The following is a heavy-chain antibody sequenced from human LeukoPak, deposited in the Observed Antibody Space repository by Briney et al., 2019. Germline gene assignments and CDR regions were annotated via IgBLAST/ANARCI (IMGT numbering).Heavy chain of an antibody. J-gene: IGHJ5*02. CDR2: INSDGSST. CDR1: GFTFSSYW. D-gene: IGHD4-17*01. CDR3: ARRMNYGDFSWFDP. Sequence: GGSLRLSCAASGFTFSSYWIHWVRQAPGKGLVWVSRINSDGSSTSYADSVKGRFTISRDNAKNTLYLQMNSLRAEDTAVYYCARRMNYGDFSWFDPWGQGTLVTVSS. V-gene: IGHV3-74*01.